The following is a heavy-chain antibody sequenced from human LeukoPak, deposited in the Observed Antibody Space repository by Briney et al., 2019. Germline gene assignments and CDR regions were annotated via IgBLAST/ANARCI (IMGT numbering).Heavy chain of an antibody. Sequence: ASVKVSCKVSGYTLTELSMHWVRQAPGKGLEWMGGFDPEDGKTIYAQKFLGRVTMTEDTSTDTAYMELSVLASEDTAVYYCARCRWELLSYFDYWGQGTLVTVSS. CDR3: ARCRWELLSYFDY. J-gene: IGHJ4*02. CDR1: GYTLTELS. CDR2: FDPEDGKT. D-gene: IGHD1-26*01. V-gene: IGHV1-24*01.